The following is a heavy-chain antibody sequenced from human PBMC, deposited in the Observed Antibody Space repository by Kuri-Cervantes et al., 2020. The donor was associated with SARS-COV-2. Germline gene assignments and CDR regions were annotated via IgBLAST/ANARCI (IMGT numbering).Heavy chain of an antibody. D-gene: IGHD3-16*01. J-gene: IGHJ4*02. Sequence: SETLSLTCTVSGGSISSYCWSWIRQPPGKGLEWIGYIYYSGSTNYNPSLKSRVTISVDTSKNQFSLKLSSMTAADTAVYYCQIQGGVEDYWGQGTLVTVSS. CDR3: QIQGGVEDY. CDR2: IYYSGST. V-gene: IGHV4-59*08. CDR1: GGSISSYC.